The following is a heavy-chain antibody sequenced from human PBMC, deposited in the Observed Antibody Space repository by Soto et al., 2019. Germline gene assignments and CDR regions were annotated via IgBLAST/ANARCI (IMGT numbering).Heavy chain of an antibody. CDR1: GGSISSYY. V-gene: IGHV4-59*01. D-gene: IGHD2-15*01. J-gene: IGHJ6*02. Sequence: PSETLSLTCTVSGGSISSYYWSWIRQLPGKGPEWIGYIYYSGSTNNTPSLKSRVTISVDTSKSQYTLKLSSVTAADTAVYYCSRDRRGGRAYYYGMGVWGQGHTVTFSS. CDR3: SRDRRGGRAYYYGMGV. CDR2: IYYSGST.